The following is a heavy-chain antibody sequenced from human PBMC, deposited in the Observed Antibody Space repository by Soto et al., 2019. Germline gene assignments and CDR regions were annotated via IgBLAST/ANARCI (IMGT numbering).Heavy chain of an antibody. J-gene: IGHJ6*02. CDR3: ARTDCSSTSCYV. CDR1: GFTFSSYS. D-gene: IGHD2-2*01. Sequence: GGSLTLSCAASGFTFSSYSINWVRQAPGKGLEWVSSISSSSSYIYYADSVKGRFTISRDNAKNSLYLQMNSLRAEDTAVYCCARTDCSSTSCYVWGQGTTVTVSS. CDR2: ISSSSSYI. V-gene: IGHV3-21*01.